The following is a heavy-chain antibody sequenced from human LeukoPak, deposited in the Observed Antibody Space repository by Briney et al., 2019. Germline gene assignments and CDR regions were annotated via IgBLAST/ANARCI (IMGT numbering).Heavy chain of an antibody. V-gene: IGHV6-1*01. CDR2: KYYRSNSYN. CDR1: GDSVSSSAAA. D-gene: IGHD2/OR15-2a*01. J-gene: IGHJ5*02. Sequence: SQTLSLTCVIYGDSVSSSAAAWHWTRQSPSRGLQWLARKYYRSNSYNEYAGSVKTRITINPATSKHQFTLPLNAPAPEYTAVYYCSRDLSMKFDAWGQGNPVTVSS. CDR3: SRDLSMKFDA.